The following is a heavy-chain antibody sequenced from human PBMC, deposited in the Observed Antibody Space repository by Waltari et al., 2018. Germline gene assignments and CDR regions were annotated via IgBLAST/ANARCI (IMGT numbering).Heavy chain of an antibody. D-gene: IGHD3-16*01. V-gene: IGHV3-21*01. Sequence: EVQLVESGGGLVNPGGSLRLSCVASGFTFRNFAINWVRQAPGKGLEWVSSISSTSSYIYYADSVKGRFTISRDNAKNSLYLQMNSLRADDTAVYYCARVGAIISLDYWGQGTLVTVSS. CDR2: ISSTSSYI. CDR1: GFTFRNFA. CDR3: ARVGAIISLDY. J-gene: IGHJ4*02.